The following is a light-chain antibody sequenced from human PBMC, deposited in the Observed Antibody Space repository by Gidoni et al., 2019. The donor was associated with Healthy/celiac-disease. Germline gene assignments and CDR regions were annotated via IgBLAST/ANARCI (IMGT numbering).Light chain of an antibody. Sequence: AIRMTQSPSSFSASTGDRVTITCRASQGISSYLAWYQQKPGKAPKLLIYAASTLQSGVPSRYSGSGSETDFTLTISCLQSEDFATYCCQQYYSYPPYTFGQGIKLEIK. CDR1: QGISSY. V-gene: IGKV1-8*01. J-gene: IGKJ2*01. CDR2: AAS. CDR3: QQYYSYPPYT.